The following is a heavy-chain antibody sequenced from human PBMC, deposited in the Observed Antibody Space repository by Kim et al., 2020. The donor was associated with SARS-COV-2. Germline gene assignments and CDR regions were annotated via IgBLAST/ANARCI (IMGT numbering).Heavy chain of an antibody. V-gene: IGHV4-39*01. CDR1: GGSISSSSYY. D-gene: IGHD3-3*01. CDR2: IYYSGST. CDR3: ATQTIFGVVIMDYYYYGMDV. J-gene: IGHJ6*02. Sequence: SETLSLTCTVSGGSISSSSYYWGWIRQPPGKGLEWIGSIYYSGSTYYNPSLKSRVTISVDTSKNQFSLKLSSVTAADTAVYYCATQTIFGVVIMDYYYYGMDVWGQGTTVTVSS.